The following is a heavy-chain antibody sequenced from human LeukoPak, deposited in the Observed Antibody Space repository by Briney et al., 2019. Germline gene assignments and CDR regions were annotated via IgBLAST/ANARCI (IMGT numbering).Heavy chain of an antibody. J-gene: IGHJ6*03. V-gene: IGHV1-2*02. Sequence: ASVKVSCKASGYTFTGYYLHWVRQAPGQGLEWMGWISPNSGGTNYAQKFQGRVTMTRDTSISTAYMELSRLRSDDTAVYYCARDRIAAAVAMSYYYMDVWGKGTTVTISS. D-gene: IGHD6-13*01. CDR2: ISPNSGGT. CDR3: ARDRIAAAVAMSYYYMDV. CDR1: GYTFTGYY.